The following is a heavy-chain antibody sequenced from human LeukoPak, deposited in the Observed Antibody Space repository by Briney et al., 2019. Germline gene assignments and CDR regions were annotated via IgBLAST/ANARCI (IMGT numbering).Heavy chain of an antibody. CDR1: GGSVSSGSYF. J-gene: IGHJ3*02. CDR3: ASLDGGIGAYDI. CDR2: IYYSGHT. Sequence: SETLSLISNVSGGSVSSGSYFWTWIRQPPGKGLEWIGYIYYSGHTRYRPSLQRRLTITSDTSKNQVSLNLNSVTAADTAVYYCASLDGGIGAYDIWGQGTMVTVSS. V-gene: IGHV4-61*01. D-gene: IGHD4-23*01.